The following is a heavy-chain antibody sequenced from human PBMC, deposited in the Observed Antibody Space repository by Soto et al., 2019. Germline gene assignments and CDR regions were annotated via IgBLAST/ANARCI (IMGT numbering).Heavy chain of an antibody. CDR1: GGSISSYY. CDR2: IYTSGST. J-gene: IGHJ6*02. V-gene: IGHV4-4*07. D-gene: IGHD6-19*01. CDR3: ARGGAVAGLYYYYGMDV. Sequence: PSETLSLTCTVSGGSISSYYWSWIRQPAGKGLEWIGRIYTSGSTNYNPSLKSRVTMSVDTSKNQFSLKLSPVTAADTAVYYCARGGAVAGLYYYYGMDVWGQGTTVTVSS.